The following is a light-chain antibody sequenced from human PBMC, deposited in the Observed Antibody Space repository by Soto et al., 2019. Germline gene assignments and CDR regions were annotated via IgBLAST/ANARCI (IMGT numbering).Light chain of an antibody. J-gene: IGLJ2*01. CDR3: AAWDDSLNALV. CDR1: SSNIGSNT. V-gene: IGLV1-44*01. CDR2: SND. Sequence: QSVLTQPPSASGTPGQRVTISCSGSSSNIGSNTVNWYQRLPGTAPKLLLYSNDQRPSGVPDRFSGSKSGTSGSLAISGLQSEDEADYYCAAWDDSLNALVFGGGTQLTVL.